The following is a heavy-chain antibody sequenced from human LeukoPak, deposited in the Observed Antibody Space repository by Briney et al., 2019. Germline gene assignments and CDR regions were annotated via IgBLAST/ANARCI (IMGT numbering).Heavy chain of an antibody. CDR3: ARYTHSKNAFDI. J-gene: IGHJ3*02. Sequence: SGPALVKPTQTLTLTCTFSGFSLSTSGKCVSWIRQPPGKALEWLARIDWDDDKYYSTSLKTRLTISKDTSKNQVVLTMTNMDPVDTATYYCARYTHSKNAFDIWGQGTMVTVSS. V-gene: IGHV2-70*11. D-gene: IGHD2-2*02. CDR1: GFSLSTSGKC. CDR2: IDWDDDK.